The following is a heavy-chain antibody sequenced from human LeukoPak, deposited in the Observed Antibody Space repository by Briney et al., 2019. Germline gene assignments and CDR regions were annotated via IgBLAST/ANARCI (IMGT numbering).Heavy chain of an antibody. J-gene: IGHJ4*02. CDR1: GFTFSTCS. CDR3: ARDRGYTYGFPSDY. V-gene: IGHV3-48*04. D-gene: IGHD5-18*01. Sequence: HPGGSLRLSCAASGFTFSTCSMNWVRQAPGKGLEWVSYISNSGGTIYYADSVKGRFIISRDNAKNSLYLQMNSLRAEDTAVYYCARDRGYTYGFPSDYWGQGTPVTVSS. CDR2: ISNSGGTI.